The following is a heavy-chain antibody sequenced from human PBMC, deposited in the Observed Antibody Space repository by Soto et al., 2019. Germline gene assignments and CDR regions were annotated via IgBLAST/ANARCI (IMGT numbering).Heavy chain of an antibody. D-gene: IGHD2-2*01. J-gene: IGHJ6*02. Sequence: PSQTLSLTCAISGDSVSSNSAAWNWIRQSPSRGLEWLGRTYYRSKWYNDYAVSVKSRITIKPDTSKNQFSLQLNSVTPEDTAVYCCAREGVVPAANYSYSGMDVGGQGATVTVS. CDR3: AREGVVPAANYSYSGMDV. CDR2: TYYRSKWYN. CDR1: GDSVSSNSAA. V-gene: IGHV6-1*01.